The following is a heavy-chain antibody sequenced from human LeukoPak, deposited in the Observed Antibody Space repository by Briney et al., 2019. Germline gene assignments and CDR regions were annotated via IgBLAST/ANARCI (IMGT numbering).Heavy chain of an antibody. Sequence: ASVKVTCKASGYTFTGYYMHWVRQAPGQGLEWVGWINLNSGGTNYAQKFQGRVTMTRDTSISTAYMELSRLRSDDTAVYYCARDPDNITIFGVVWSLVLELADYWGQGTLVTVSS. CDR3: ARDPDNITIFGVVWSLVLELADY. CDR2: INLNSGGT. CDR1: GYTFTGYY. D-gene: IGHD3-3*01. J-gene: IGHJ4*02. V-gene: IGHV1-2*02.